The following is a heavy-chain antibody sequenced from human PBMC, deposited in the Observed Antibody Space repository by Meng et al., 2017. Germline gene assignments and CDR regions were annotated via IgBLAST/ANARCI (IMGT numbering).Heavy chain of an antibody. CDR3: AREIAAAYCGGDCYL. V-gene: IGHV1-69*01. D-gene: IGHD2-21*02. CDR2: IIPIFGTA. Sequence: QVQAVSSGAEVKKPVSSVKVSCKASGGTFSSYAISWVRQAPGQGLEWMGGIIPIFGTANYAQKFQGRVTITADESTSTAYMELSSLRSEDTAVYYCAREIAAAYCGGDCYLWGQGTLVTVS. J-gene: IGHJ5*02. CDR1: GGTFSSYA.